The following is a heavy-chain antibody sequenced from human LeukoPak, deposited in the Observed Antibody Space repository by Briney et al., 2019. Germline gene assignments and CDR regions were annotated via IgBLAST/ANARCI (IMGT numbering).Heavy chain of an antibody. CDR1: GFTFSSYA. V-gene: IGHV3-30*04. D-gene: IGHD3-9*01. CDR2: ISYDGSNK. J-gene: IGHJ5*02. CDR3: ARDAEYYDILTGYRYNWFDP. Sequence: GRSLRLSCAASGFTFSSYAMHWVRQAPGKGLEWVAVISYDGSNKYYADSVKGRFTISRDNSKNTLYLQMNSLRAEDTAVYYCARDAEYYDILTGYRYNWFDPWGQGTLVTVSS.